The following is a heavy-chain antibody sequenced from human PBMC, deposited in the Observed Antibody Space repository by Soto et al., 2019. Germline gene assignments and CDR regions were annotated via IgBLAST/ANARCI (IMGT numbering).Heavy chain of an antibody. CDR2: ISYDGSNK. J-gene: IGHJ4*02. Sequence: QVQLVESGGGVVQPGRSLRLSCAASGFTFSSYAMHWVRQAPGKGLEWVAVISYDGSNKYYADSVKGRFTISRDNSKNKLYLQMHRLRAEDTAVYYCARDPMGRYYGSGSYYFEYLGQGTLVTVSS. D-gene: IGHD3-10*01. CDR3: ARDPMGRYYGSGSYYFEY. V-gene: IGHV3-30-3*01. CDR1: GFTFSSYA.